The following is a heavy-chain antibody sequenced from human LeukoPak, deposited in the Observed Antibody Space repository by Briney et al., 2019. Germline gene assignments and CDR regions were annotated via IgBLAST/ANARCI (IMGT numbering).Heavy chain of an antibody. CDR2: ISSSGSTI. J-gene: IGHJ6*03. CDR1: GFTFSSYE. D-gene: IGHD2-2*01. CDR3: ARGPVTSMDV. V-gene: IGHV3-48*03. Sequence: GGSLRPSCAASGFTFSSYEMNWVRQAPGKGLEWVSYISSSGSTIYYADSVKGRFTISRDNAKNSLYLQMNSLRAEDTAVYYCARGPVTSMDVWGKGTTVTVSS.